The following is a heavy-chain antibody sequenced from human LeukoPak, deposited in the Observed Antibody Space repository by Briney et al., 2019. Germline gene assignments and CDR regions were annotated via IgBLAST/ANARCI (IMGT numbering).Heavy chain of an antibody. D-gene: IGHD2-15*01. CDR1: GFTFSSYW. CDR2: IKQDGSEK. V-gene: IGHV3-7*01. CDR3: AREDIVVVVAATEEIYYFDY. Sequence: GGSLRLSCAASGFTFSSYWMSWVRQAPGKGLEWVANIKQDGSEKYYVDSVKGRFTISRDNAKNSLYLQMNSLRAEDTAVYYCAREDIVVVVAATEEIYYFDYWSQGTLVTVSS. J-gene: IGHJ4*02.